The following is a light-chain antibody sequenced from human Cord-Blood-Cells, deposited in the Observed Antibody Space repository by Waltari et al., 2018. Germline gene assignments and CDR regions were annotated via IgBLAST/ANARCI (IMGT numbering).Light chain of an antibody. CDR2: EVS. J-gene: IGLJ2*01. CDR1: SSDVGGYNY. V-gene: IGLV2-8*01. CDR3: SSYAGSNNEV. Sequence: QSALTQPPPASGSPGQSVTISCTGTSSDVGGYNYVPWYQQHPGKAPKLMIYEVSKRPSGVPDRFSGSKSGNTASLTVSGLQAEDEADYYCSSYAGSNNEVFGGGTKLTVL.